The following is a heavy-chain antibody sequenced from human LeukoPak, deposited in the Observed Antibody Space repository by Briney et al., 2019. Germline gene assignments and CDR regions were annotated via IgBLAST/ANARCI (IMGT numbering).Heavy chain of an antibody. CDR3: ARGPDCSGGSCTDRPFDY. Sequence: PSETLSLTCSVYGGSFSGYYWSWIRQPPGKGLEWIGEINHSGSTNSNPSLKSRVTISIDTSKSQFSLNLSSVTAADTAVYHCARGPDCSGGSCTDRPFDYWDQGTLVTVSS. D-gene: IGHD2-15*01. CDR1: GGSFSGYY. J-gene: IGHJ4*02. CDR2: INHSGST. V-gene: IGHV4-34*01.